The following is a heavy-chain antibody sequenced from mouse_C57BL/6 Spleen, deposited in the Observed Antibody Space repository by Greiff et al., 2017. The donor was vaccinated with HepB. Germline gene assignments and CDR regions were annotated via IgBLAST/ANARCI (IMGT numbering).Heavy chain of an antibody. CDR1: GFTFSDYG. D-gene: IGHD4-1*01. CDR2: ISSGSSTI. J-gene: IGHJ1*03. CDR3: ARPGAGTRYFDV. Sequence: EVKLVESGGGLVKPGGSLKLSCAASGFTFSDYGMHWVRQAPEKGLEWVAYISSGSSTIYYADTVKGRFTISRDNAKNTLFLQMTSLRSEDTAMYYCARPGAGTRYFDVWGTGTTVTVSS. V-gene: IGHV5-17*01.